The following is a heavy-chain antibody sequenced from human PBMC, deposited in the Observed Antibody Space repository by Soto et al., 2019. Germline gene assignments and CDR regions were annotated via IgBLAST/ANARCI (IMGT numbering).Heavy chain of an antibody. CDR2: ISDSGTGT. V-gene: IGHV3-23*01. Sequence: EVQILESGGGLVPPGGPLRLSCAASGFTFSSYAMYWVRQAPGKGLAWVSGISDSGTGTYYADSVKGRFTISRDNSKNTVYLQMKSLRAEDTAVYYCAKDHTVVIRDAFDIWGQGTMVNVSS. CDR1: GFTFSSYA. J-gene: IGHJ3*02. D-gene: IGHD3-22*01. CDR3: AKDHTVVIRDAFDI.